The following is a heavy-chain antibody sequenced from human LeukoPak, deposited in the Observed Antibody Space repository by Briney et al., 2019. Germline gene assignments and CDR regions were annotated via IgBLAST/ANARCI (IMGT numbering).Heavy chain of an antibody. CDR1: GGTFSSYA. J-gene: IGHJ4*02. V-gene: IGHV1-69*01. CDR3: VRDSVPAVVYGYDPTFDY. Sequence: ASVKVSCKASGGTFSSYAISWVRQAPGQGLEWMGGIIPIFGTANYAQKFQGRVTITADESTSTAYMELSSLRSEDTAVYYCVRDSVPAVVYGYDPTFDYWGQGTLVTVSS. D-gene: IGHD5-12*01. CDR2: IIPIFGTA.